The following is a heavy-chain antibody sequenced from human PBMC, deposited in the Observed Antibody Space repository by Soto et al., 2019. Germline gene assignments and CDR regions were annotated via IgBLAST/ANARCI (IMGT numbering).Heavy chain of an antibody. J-gene: IGHJ5*02. V-gene: IGHV4-30-4*01. CDR1: GGSISSGDYY. CDR2: IYYSGST. CDR3: ARHIRGWYRSPVVFEP. Sequence: SETLSLTCTVSGGSISSGDYYWSWIRQPPGKGLEWIGYIYYSGSTYYNPSLKSRVTISVDTSKNQFSLKLSSVTAADTAVYYCARHIRGWYRSPVVFEPWGQGTLVTVSS. D-gene: IGHD6-19*01.